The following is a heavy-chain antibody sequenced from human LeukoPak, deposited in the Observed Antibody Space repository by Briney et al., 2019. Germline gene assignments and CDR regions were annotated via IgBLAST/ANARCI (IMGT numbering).Heavy chain of an antibody. D-gene: IGHD1-1*01. V-gene: IGHV1-18*01. J-gene: IGHJ6*02. CDR2: ISTYNGHT. CDR1: DYTFTNYD. CDR3: AREVPHHLYYGMDV. Sequence: ASVKVSCKASDYTFTNYDIRWVRQAPGQGLEWMGWISTYNGHTNYAQKFQGRVTVTTDTSTNTAYMELRSLRSDDTAVYYCAREVPHHLYYGMDVWGQGTTVTVSS.